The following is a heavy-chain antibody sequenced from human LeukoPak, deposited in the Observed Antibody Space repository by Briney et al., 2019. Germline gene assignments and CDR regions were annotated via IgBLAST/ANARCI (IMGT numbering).Heavy chain of an antibody. CDR1: GFTFSSYA. CDR2: ISYDGSNK. D-gene: IGHD3-22*01. Sequence: GRSLRLSCAASGFTFSSYAMHWVRQAPGKGLEWVAVISYDGSNKYYADSVKGRSTISRDNSKNTLYLQMNSLRAEDTAVYYCARDQGYYDSSGYYYVNYFDYWGQGTLVTVSS. V-gene: IGHV3-30-3*01. J-gene: IGHJ4*02. CDR3: ARDQGYYDSSGYYYVNYFDY.